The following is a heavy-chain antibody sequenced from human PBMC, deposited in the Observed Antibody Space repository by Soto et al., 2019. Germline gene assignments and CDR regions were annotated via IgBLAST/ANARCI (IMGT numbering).Heavy chain of an antibody. Sequence: GGSLRLSCISSGFTFRTYTMNWVRQAPGKGLEWVSGIRGFSPYTFYAESVKGRFAISRDNAKNSLDLQMDSLRAEDTAVYYCARDRGYDAHDYYYNAMDVWGQGTTVTVSS. V-gene: IGHV3-21*01. CDR2: IRGFSPYT. D-gene: IGHD3-10*01. J-gene: IGHJ6*02. CDR1: GFTFRTYT. CDR3: ARDRGYDAHDYYYNAMDV.